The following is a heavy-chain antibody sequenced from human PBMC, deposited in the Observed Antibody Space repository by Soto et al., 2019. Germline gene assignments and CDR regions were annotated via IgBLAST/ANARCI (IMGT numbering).Heavy chain of an antibody. CDR1: GGSINTFY. V-gene: IGHV4-4*07. CDR3: AREGSYSAYNFAHGIQLWSFDF. Sequence: SETLSLTCNVSGGSINTFYWSWVRQPAGKGLEWIGRIFSSGSTSFNPSLESRVAMSVDTSKNHFSPNLSSVTAADMAVYYCAREGSYSAYNFAHGIQLWSFDFWGQGALVTVSS. J-gene: IGHJ4*02. CDR2: IFSSGST. D-gene: IGHD5-12*01.